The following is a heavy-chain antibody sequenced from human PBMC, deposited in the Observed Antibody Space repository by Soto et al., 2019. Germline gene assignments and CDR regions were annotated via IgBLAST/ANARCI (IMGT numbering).Heavy chain of an antibody. J-gene: IGHJ4*02. Sequence: GGSLRLSCEASGLTLSSYWMNWVRQAPGKGLEWVAIIKKDGSERHYVDSVKGCFTISRDNARNSLYLHMNDPRAEDTAVYYCAAGSGYLFDYWGRGILVTVSS. CDR1: GLTLSSYW. D-gene: IGHD5-12*01. V-gene: IGHV3-7*03. CDR2: IKKDGSER. CDR3: AAGSGYLFDY.